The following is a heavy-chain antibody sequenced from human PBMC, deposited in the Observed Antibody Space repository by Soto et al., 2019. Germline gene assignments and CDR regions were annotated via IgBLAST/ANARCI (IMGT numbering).Heavy chain of an antibody. CDR1: GFTSSSYV. CDR3: ASGVFYYYGSSGYSPDY. D-gene: IGHD3-22*01. V-gene: IGHV3-30-3*01. J-gene: IGHJ4*02. CDR2: MSFDGSKK. Sequence: QVQLVESGGGVVQPGRSLRLSCEGSGFTSSSYVMHWVRQAPGKGLEWVALMSFDGSKKNYADSVKGRFTISRDNSKNLMYLQMNRLGPEDTDVYYCASGVFYYYGSSGYSPDYWGQGTLVTVSS.